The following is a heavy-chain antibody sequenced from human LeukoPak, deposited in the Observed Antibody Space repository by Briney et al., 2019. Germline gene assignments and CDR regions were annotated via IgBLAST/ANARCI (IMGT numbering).Heavy chain of an antibody. CDR3: ARSPTSRDGYIPDWFDP. D-gene: IGHD5-24*01. J-gene: IGHJ5*02. Sequence: PSETLSLTCAVYGGSFSGYYWSWIRQPPGKGLEWIGEINHSGSTNYNPSLKSRVTISVDTSKNQFSLKLSSVTAADTAVYYCARSPTSRDGYIPDWFDPWGQGTLVTVSS. V-gene: IGHV4-34*01. CDR1: GGSFSGYY. CDR2: INHSGST.